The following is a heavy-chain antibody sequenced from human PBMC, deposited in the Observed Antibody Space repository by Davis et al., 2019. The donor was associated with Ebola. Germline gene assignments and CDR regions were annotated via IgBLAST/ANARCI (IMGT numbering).Heavy chain of an antibody. Sequence: HTGGSLRLSCAASGFTFSSYWMHWVRQAPGKGLVWVPRINSDGSSTSYADSVKGRFTISRDNAKNTLYLQMNSLRAEDTAVYYCARGSEMANPADGDYWGQGTLVTVSS. J-gene: IGHJ4*02. V-gene: IGHV3-74*01. CDR2: INSDGSST. D-gene: IGHD5-24*01. CDR3: ARGSEMANPADGDY. CDR1: GFTFSSYW.